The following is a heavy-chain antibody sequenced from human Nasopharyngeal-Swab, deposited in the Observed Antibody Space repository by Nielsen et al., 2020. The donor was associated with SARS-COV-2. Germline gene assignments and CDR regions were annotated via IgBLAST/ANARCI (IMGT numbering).Heavy chain of an antibody. D-gene: IGHD6-13*01. CDR1: GDSIAYSTVY. CDR2: IYYNGNT. CDR3: VRSSSWYYFDY. J-gene: IGHJ4*02. V-gene: IGHV4-39*01. Sequence: SETLSLTCTVSGDSIAYSTVYWGWIREPQGKGLEWIGNIYYNGNTYQNSSPKSRLTITVDKSKNQFSLQLSSVTAADTAVYYCVRSSSWYYFDYWAQGTQVTVSS.